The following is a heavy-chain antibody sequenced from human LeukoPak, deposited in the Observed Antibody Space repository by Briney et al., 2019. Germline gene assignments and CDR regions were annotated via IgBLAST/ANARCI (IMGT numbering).Heavy chain of an antibody. CDR1: GFTFSTYA. V-gene: IGHV3-21*01. CDR3: ARGQSGSYRIGY. D-gene: IGHD1-26*01. CDR2: ISSSSSYI. Sequence: TGGSLRLSCAASGFTFSTYAMNWVRQAPGKGLEWVSSISSSSSYIYYADSVKGRFTISRDNAKNSLYLQMNSLRAEDTAVYYCARGQSGSYRIGYWGQGTLVTVSS. J-gene: IGHJ4*02.